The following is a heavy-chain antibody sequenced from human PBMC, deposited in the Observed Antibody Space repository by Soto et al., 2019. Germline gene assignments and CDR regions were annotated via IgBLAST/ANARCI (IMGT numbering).Heavy chain of an antibody. D-gene: IGHD4-17*01. CDR3: ARVTHDYGDYDAFDI. CDR2: IIPILGIA. CDR1: GGTFSSYT. V-gene: IGHV1-69*02. Sequence: KVSCKASGGTFSSYTISWVRQAPGQGLEWMGRIIPILGIANYAQKFQGRVTITADKSTSTAYMELSSLRSEDTAVYYCARVTHDYGDYDAFDIWGQGTMVTVSS. J-gene: IGHJ3*02.